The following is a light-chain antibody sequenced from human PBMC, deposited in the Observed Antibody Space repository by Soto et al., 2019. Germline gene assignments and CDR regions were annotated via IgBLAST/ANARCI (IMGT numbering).Light chain of an antibody. J-gene: IGLJ1*01. V-gene: IGLV2-14*01. Sequence: QSVLTQPASVSGSPGQSITISCTGTSSDVGYNNYVSWYQQHPGKAPKLMIYEVSNRPSGASNRFSGSKSGNTASLTISGLQAEDEADYYCSSYTRSTTYVFGAGTKVTVL. CDR2: EVS. CDR1: SSDVGYNNY. CDR3: SSYTRSTTYV.